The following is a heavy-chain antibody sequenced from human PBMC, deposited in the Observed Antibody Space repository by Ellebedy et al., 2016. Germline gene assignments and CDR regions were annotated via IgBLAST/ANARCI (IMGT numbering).Heavy chain of an antibody. CDR1: GGSISSSSYY. D-gene: IGHD1-26*01. CDR3: ARGTGSYGCGMDV. CDR2: IYYSGST. J-gene: IGHJ6*02. Sequence: SETLSLXCTVSGGSISSSSYYWGWIRQPPGKGLEWIGSIYYSGSTYYNPSLKSRVTMSVDTSKNQFSLKLSSVNAADTAIYYCARGTGSYGCGMDVWGQGTTVTVSS. V-gene: IGHV4-39*01.